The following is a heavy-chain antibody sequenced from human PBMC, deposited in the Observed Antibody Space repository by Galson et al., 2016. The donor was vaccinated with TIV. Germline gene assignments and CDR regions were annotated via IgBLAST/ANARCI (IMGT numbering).Heavy chain of an antibody. CDR2: MNPNTGDT. CDR1: GYNFSKYD. V-gene: IGHV1-8*01. CDR3: ARVSLAGGERSTDFQH. J-gene: IGHJ1*01. D-gene: IGHD4-17*01. Sequence: SVKVSCKASGYNFSKYDINWVRQAAGQGLEWMGWMNPNTGDTGYAERFQGRLTMTSDTSLHTAFMDPRGLGSEDAAVYFCARVSLAGGERSTDFQHWGQGTLITVS.